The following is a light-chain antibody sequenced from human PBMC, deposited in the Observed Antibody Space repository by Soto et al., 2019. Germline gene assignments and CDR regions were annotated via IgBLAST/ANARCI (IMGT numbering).Light chain of an antibody. J-gene: IGKJ2*01. Sequence: EIVLTQSPATLSLSPGERATLSCRASQTVSNYLAWYQQKPGQAPRLLIYDASNRATDIPARFSGSGSGTDSTLTISSLEPEDFAVYYCQQRSDWPAFGQGTKLEIK. V-gene: IGKV3-11*01. CDR2: DAS. CDR1: QTVSNY. CDR3: QQRSDWPA.